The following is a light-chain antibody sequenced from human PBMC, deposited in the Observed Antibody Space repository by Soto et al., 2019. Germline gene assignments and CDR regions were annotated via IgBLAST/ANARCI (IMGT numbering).Light chain of an antibody. CDR1: QSISSY. V-gene: IGKV1-39*01. CDR2: AAS. CDR3: QQSYSTPLT. J-gene: IGKJ4*01. Sequence: DIQMTKSPSSLSASVGDRVTITCRASQSISSYLNWYQQKPGKAPKLLIYAASSLQSGVPSRVSGSGSGTDFTLTISILQPEDFATYYCQQSYSTPLTFGGGTQVEIK.